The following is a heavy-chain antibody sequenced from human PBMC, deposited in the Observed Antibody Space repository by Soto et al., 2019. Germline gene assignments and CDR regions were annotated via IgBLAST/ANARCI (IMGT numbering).Heavy chain of an antibody. CDR1: GFTFSNYA. V-gene: IGHV3-23*01. Sequence: EVQLLESRGGLVQPGGSLRLSCAASGFTFSNYALTWVRQAPGRGLEWVSEVSGSGDRTYYADSVKGRFTISRDNSKNTLYLQMNSLRAEETAVYYCAKGWLSGWFGGYDSWGQGTLVIVSS. CDR2: VSGSGDRT. D-gene: IGHD6-19*01. CDR3: AKGWLSGWFGGYDS. J-gene: IGHJ4*02.